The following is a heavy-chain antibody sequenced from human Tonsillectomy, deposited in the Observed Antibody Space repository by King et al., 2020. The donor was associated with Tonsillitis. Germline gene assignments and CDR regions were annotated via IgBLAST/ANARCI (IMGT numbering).Heavy chain of an antibody. D-gene: IGHD3-9*01. V-gene: IGHV3-30-3*01. CDR1: GFTFSIYA. CDR2: ISYDGSNK. Sequence: VQLVESGGGVVQPGRSLRLSCAASGFTFSIYAMHWVRQAPGXGLEWVAVISYDGSNKYYADSVKGRFTXSRDNSKNTLYLQMNSLRAEDTAVYYCARGGVRYFDWSAFDIWGXXTMVTVSS. CDR3: ARGGVRYFDWSAFDI. J-gene: IGHJ3*02.